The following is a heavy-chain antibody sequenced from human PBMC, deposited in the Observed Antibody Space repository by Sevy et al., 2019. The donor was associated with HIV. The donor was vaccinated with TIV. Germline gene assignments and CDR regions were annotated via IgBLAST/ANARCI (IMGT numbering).Heavy chain of an antibody. Sequence: SETLSLTCTVSGGSFSNYFWSWIRQPPGKRLEWIGYIYSSGSTNYNPSLKGRVTISVDTSKNQFSLKMTSVTAADTAVYYCARASIGVLGDFDCWGQGTLVTVSS. CDR3: ARASIGVLGDFDC. CDR2: IYSSGST. J-gene: IGHJ4*02. D-gene: IGHD6-19*01. CDR1: GGSFSNYF. V-gene: IGHV4-59*01.